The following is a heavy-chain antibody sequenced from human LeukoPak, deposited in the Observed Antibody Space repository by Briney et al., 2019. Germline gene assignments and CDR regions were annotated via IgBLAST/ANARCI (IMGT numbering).Heavy chain of an antibody. CDR3: ARELLTAFDY. J-gene: IGHJ4*02. V-gene: IGHV3-74*01. CDR2: INSDGSST. D-gene: IGHD3-10*01. CDR1: GFTFSSYW. Sequence: GGSLRLSCAASGFTFSSYWMHWVRQTPQKGLVWVSRINSDGSSTGHADSVWARFTISRDNAQNTLYLQMNSLGAEDTAVFYGARELLTAFDYWGPGTPGTVSS.